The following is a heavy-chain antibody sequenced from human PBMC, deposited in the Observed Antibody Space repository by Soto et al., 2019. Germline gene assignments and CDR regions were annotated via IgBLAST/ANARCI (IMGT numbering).Heavy chain of an antibody. CDR1: DGSFIDYY. J-gene: IGHJ6*03. D-gene: IGHD2-21*01. CDR2: INHSGST. V-gene: IGHV4-34*01. CDR3: ARGKFGFSYYYYYYLDV. Sequence: QVQLHQWGAGLLKPSETLSLTCAVYDGSFIDYYWTWIRQSPGKGLEWIGEINHSGSTSYKSSLKSRVTISIDTSKNQFSLKLTSVTASDTAVYYCARGKFGFSYYYYYYLDVWGKGTTVTVSS.